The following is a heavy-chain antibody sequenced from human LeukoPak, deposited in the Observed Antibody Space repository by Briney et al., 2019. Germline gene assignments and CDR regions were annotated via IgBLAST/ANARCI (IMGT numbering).Heavy chain of an antibody. D-gene: IGHD6-19*01. Sequence: ASVKVSCKASGYTFTGYYMHWVRQATGQGLEWMGWMNPNSGNTGYAQKFQGRVTMTRNTSISTAYMELSSLRSEDTAVYYCARELKRPRLQYSSGWYSAGWFDPWGQGTLVTVSS. V-gene: IGHV1-8*02. J-gene: IGHJ5*02. CDR1: GYTFTGYY. CDR2: MNPNSGNT. CDR3: ARELKRPRLQYSSGWYSAGWFDP.